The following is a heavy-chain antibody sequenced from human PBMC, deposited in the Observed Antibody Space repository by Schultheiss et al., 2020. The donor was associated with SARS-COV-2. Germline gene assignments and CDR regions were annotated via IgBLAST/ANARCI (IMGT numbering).Heavy chain of an antibody. V-gene: IGHV3-30*19. CDR2: IWSNGINK. D-gene: IGHD3-10*01. CDR3: ARVGSNYGSGSYYDY. CDR1: EFSFTSCG. Sequence: GGSLRLSCVASEFSFTSCGMHWVRQAPGKGPEWLTVIWSNGINKYYADSVKGRFTISRDNSKNTLYLQMNSLRAEDTAVYYCARVGSNYGSGSYYDYWGQGALVTVSS. J-gene: IGHJ4*02.